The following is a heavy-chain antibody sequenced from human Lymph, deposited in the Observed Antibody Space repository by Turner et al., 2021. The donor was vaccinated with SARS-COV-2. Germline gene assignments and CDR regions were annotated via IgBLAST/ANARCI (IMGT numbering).Heavy chain of an antibody. J-gene: IGHJ4*02. D-gene: IGHD3-22*01. Sequence: EVQLLESGGGLVQPGGSLRLSCAASGFSFSSYAMSWVRQAPGNGLEWVSAISGSGGDTYYADSVKGRFTISRDNSKNTLYLQMNSLRAEDTAVYYCAKGVRGAMIVVVIPYFDYWGQGTLVTVSS. CDR2: ISGSGGDT. CDR1: GFSFSSYA. V-gene: IGHV3-23*01. CDR3: AKGVRGAMIVVVIPYFDY.